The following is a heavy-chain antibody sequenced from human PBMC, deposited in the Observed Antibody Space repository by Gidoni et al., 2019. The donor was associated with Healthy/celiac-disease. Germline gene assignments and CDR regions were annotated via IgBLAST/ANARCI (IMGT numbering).Heavy chain of an antibody. D-gene: IGHD6-13*01. V-gene: IGHV1-18*01. J-gene: IGHJ4*02. Sequence: QVQLVQSGAEVKKPGASVKVSCTASGYTFTSYAISWVRQAPGQGLEWMGWISAYNGNTNYAQKLQGRVTMTTDTSTSTAYMELRSLRSDDTAVYYCARVSTGIAAAGIQAPYGYWGQGTLVTVSS. CDR2: ISAYNGNT. CDR1: GYTFTSYA. CDR3: ARVSTGIAAAGIQAPYGY.